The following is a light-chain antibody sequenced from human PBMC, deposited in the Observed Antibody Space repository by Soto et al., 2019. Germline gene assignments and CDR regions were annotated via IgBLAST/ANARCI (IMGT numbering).Light chain of an antibody. V-gene: IGKV3-15*01. Sequence: EIVMTQSPATLSVSQGERATLSCRASQGVSSNLAWYQQKPGQAPRLLIYGASTRATGIPARFSGSGSGTEFTLTISSLQSEDVAVYYCQQYNNWSPMAFGQGTKVEIK. CDR2: GAS. CDR3: QQYNNWSPMA. J-gene: IGKJ1*01. CDR1: QGVSSN.